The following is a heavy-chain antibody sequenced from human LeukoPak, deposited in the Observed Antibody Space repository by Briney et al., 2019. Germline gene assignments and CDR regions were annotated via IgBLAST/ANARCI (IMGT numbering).Heavy chain of an antibody. J-gene: IGHJ4*02. CDR2: INPNSGGT. CDR3: ARTREVAALPFRRINYGREFDY. V-gene: IGHV1-2*02. Sequence: GASVTVSCKASGYTFTGYYIHWVRQAPGQGLEWMGWINPNSGGTNYAQKFQGRVTMTRDTSISTAYMELSRLRSDDTAVYYCARTREVAALPFRRINYGREFDYWGQGTLVTVSS. CDR1: GYTFTGYY. D-gene: IGHD4-17*01.